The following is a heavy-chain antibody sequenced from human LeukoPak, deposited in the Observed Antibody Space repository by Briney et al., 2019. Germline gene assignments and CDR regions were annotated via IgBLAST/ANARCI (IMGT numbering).Heavy chain of an antibody. J-gene: IGHJ4*02. CDR1: AFTFSIYA. CDR3: AKDRPNYFGTNGHYYRRDGDF. Sequence: GGSLRLSCAAPAFTFSIYAMSWVRQAPGRGLEWVASITSTGESTWYAGSVKGRFTISRDNSKYTVYLQMNSLRAEDTAIYYCAKDRPNYFGTNGHYYRRDGDFWGQGTLVTVSS. CDR2: ITSTGEST. D-gene: IGHD2-8*01. V-gene: IGHV3-23*01.